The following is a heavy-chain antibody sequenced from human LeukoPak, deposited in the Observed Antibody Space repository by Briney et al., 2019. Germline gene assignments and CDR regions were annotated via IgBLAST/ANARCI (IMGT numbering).Heavy chain of an antibody. CDR2: ISSYNGNT. J-gene: IGHJ3*02. D-gene: IGHD2-15*01. V-gene: IGHV1-18*01. Sequence: ASVKDSCKASGYTFTSYGISWVRQAPGQGLEWMGWISSYNGNTNYAQKLQGRVTMTTETSTSTAYMELRSLRSDDTAVYYCARVTLSEIVVFDIWGQGTMVTVSS. CDR3: ARVTLSEIVVFDI. CDR1: GYTFTSYG.